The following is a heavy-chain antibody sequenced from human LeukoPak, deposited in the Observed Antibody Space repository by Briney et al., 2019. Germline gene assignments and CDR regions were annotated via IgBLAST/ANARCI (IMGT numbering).Heavy chain of an antibody. CDR1: GFTFSNYI. J-gene: IGHJ1*01. CDR3: ARGYSSGFYQVAEYFQQ. D-gene: IGHD6-19*01. V-gene: IGHV3-21*01. Sequence: GGSLRLSCAASGFTFSNYIMNWVGQAPGKGLDWVSSISSRSTYIYYADSVKGRFTISRDNAKNSVYLQMNSLRAEDTAVYYCARGYSSGFYQVAEYFQQWGQGTLVTASS. CDR2: ISSRSTYI.